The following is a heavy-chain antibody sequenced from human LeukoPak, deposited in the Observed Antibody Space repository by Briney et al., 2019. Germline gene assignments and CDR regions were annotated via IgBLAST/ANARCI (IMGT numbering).Heavy chain of an antibody. Sequence: ASVKVSCKASGYTFTSYAISWVRQAPGQGLEWMGGIIPIFGTANYAQKFQGRVTITADESTSTAYMELGSLRSEDTAVYYCARRDSSGYYPNWFDPWGQGTLVTVSS. CDR3: ARRDSSGYYPNWFDP. J-gene: IGHJ5*02. CDR2: IIPIFGTA. D-gene: IGHD3-22*01. CDR1: GYTFTSYA. V-gene: IGHV1-69*13.